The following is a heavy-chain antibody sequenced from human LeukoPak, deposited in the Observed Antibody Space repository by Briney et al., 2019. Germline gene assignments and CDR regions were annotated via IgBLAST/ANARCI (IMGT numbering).Heavy chain of an antibody. CDR1: GGTRSIKK. D-gene: IGHD6-13*01. CDR3: AGSIAAAGDY. J-gene: IGHJ4*02. V-gene: IGHV3-53*01. Sequence: GGSLRLSCVASGGTRSIKKMSWVRQAPGKGLEWVSVIHSGGSTYYADSVKGRFTISRDNSKNALYLQMNSLRAEDTAVYYCAGSIAAAGDYWGQGTLVSVSS. CDR2: IHSGGST.